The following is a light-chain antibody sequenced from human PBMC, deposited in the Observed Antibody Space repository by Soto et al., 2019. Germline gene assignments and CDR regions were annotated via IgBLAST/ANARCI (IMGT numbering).Light chain of an antibody. V-gene: IGKV1-17*01. CDR2: AAS. J-gene: IGKJ1*01. Sequence: DIQITHSPSSLSGSVVDRVTITFLASQGIRNDLGWYQQKPGKAPKRLIYAASTRATNIPARFSGSGSGTEFTLTISSLQSEDFALYYCQQYHNLWTFGQGTKVDI. CDR3: QQYHNLWT. CDR1: QGIRND.